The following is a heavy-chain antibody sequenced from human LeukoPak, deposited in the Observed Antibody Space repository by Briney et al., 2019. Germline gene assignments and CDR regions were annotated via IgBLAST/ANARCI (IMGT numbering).Heavy chain of an antibody. J-gene: IGHJ4*02. D-gene: IGHD2-2*01. CDR1: GGSVSSGSYY. CDR3: ASYCSSTSCQRFDY. CDR2: IYYSGST. V-gene: IGHV4-61*01. Sequence: SETLSLTCTVSGGSVSSGSYYWSWIRQPPGKGLEWIGYIYYSGSTNYSPSLKSRVTISVDTSKNQFSLKLSSVTAADTAVYYCASYCSSTSCQRFDYWGQGTLVTVSS.